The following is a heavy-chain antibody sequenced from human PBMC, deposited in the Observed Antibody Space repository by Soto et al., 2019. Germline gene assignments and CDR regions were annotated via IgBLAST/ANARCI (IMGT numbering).Heavy chain of an antibody. Sequence: QVQLVQSGAEVKKPGSSVKVSCKASGGTFSSYAISWVRQAPGQGLEWMGGIIPIFGTANYAQKFQGRVTITADESTSTAYMALSSLRSEDTAVYYCARGSIAAAGIHFAYWGQGTLVTVSS. V-gene: IGHV1-69*01. CDR2: IIPIFGTA. D-gene: IGHD6-13*01. CDR1: GGTFSSYA. CDR3: ARGSIAAAGIHFAY. J-gene: IGHJ4*02.